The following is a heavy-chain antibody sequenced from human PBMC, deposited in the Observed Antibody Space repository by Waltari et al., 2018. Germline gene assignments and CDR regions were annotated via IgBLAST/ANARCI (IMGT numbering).Heavy chain of an antibody. J-gene: IGHJ4*02. CDR3: ARDHFQDGDYVVY. V-gene: IGHV1-3*01. D-gene: IGHD4-17*01. CDR1: GYTFTSYA. Sequence: QVQLVQSGAEVKKPGASVKVSCKASGYTFTSYAMHWVRQAPGQRLEWMGWINAGNGNIKYSQKFQGRVTITRDTSASTAYMELSSLRSEDTAVYYCARDHFQDGDYVVYWGQGTLVTVSS. CDR2: INAGNGNI.